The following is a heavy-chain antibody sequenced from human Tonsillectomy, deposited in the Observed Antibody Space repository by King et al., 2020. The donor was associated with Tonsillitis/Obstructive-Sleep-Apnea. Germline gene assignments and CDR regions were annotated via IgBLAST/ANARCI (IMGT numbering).Heavy chain of an antibody. J-gene: IGHJ5*02. Sequence: VQLVQSGAEVKKPGSSVKVSCKASGGTFSSYAIRWVRQAPGQGLEWMGGIIPIFGTANYAQKFQGRVTITADESTSTAYMELSSLRSEDTAVYYCARGGGYGDYRLVWFDPWGQGTLVTVSS. D-gene: IGHD4-17*01. CDR2: IIPIFGTA. CDR1: GGTFSSYA. V-gene: IGHV1-69*12. CDR3: ARGGGYGDYRLVWFDP.